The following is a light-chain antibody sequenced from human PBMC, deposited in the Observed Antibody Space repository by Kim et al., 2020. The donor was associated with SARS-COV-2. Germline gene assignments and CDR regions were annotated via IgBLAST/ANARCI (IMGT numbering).Light chain of an antibody. CDR2: NAS. CDR1: QSVGSY. V-gene: IGKV3-11*01. CDR3: QQRSNWPRT. Sequence: EIVLTQSPATLSLSPGERATLSCRASQSVGSYLAWYQQKPGQAPRLLIYNASNRATGIPARFSGSGSGTDFTLTISSPEFEDFAVYYCQQRSNWPRTFGQGTRLEIK. J-gene: IGKJ5*01.